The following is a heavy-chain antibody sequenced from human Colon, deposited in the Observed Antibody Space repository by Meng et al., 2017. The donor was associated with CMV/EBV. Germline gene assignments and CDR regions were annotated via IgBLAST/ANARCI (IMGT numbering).Heavy chain of an antibody. CDR1: GFTFTDYA. J-gene: IGHJ4*02. D-gene: IGHD3-10*01. Sequence: GESLKISCAASGFTFTDYAIYWVRQAPGKGLECVAVISSDGRNKYYADSVQGRFTISRDNSKNTLFLQMSSLRAEDTAVYYCVRGFYNRAHYLEHWGKGTPVTVSS. CDR3: VRGFYNRAHYLEH. V-gene: IGHV3-30*04. CDR2: ISSDGRNK.